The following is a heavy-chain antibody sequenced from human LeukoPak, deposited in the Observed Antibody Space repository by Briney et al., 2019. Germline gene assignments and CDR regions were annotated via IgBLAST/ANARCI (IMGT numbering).Heavy chain of an antibody. CDR2: ISSSRSYI. J-gene: IGHJ5*02. CDR3: ARDPEQLDVRSVPYNWFDP. CDR1: GFTFSSYS. Sequence: PGGSLRLSCAASGFTFSSYSMNWVRQAPGKGLEWVSSISSSRSYIYYADSVKGRFTISRDNAKNSLYLQMNSLRAEDTAVYYCARDPEQLDVRSVPYNWFDPWGQGTLVTVSS. V-gene: IGHV3-21*01. D-gene: IGHD6-6*01.